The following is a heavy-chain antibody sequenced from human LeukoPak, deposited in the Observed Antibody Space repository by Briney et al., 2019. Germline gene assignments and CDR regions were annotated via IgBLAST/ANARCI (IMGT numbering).Heavy chain of an antibody. CDR3: ARAGSTNSWFDP. V-gene: IGHV3-21*01. CDR2: ISGWSSFI. D-gene: IGHD2-2*01. Sequence: GGSLRLSCAASGFAFDTYSMTWVRQAPGKGLEWVSSISGWSSFIYSADSVTGRFTISRDNAKNSLYLQMNSLRAEDTAVYYCARAGSTNSWFDPWGQGTLVIVSS. CDR1: GFAFDTYS. J-gene: IGHJ5*02.